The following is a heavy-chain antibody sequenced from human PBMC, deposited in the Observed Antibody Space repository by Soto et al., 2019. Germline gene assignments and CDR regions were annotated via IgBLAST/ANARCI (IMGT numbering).Heavy chain of an antibody. CDR1: GVTFSTSG. V-gene: IGHV1-69*01. CDR3: ARVSPSFCGGGNCYRLDSYFDS. CDR2: IIPLFGTP. J-gene: IGHJ4*03. Sequence: QVQLVQSGAEVKKPGSSLKVSCKTSGVTFSTSGISWVRQGPGQGLEWMGGIIPLFGTPKYARKFQGRVSITADDSATTTYLELSGLSSDETAIYYCARVSPSFCGGGNCYRLDSYFDSWGQGSQVVVSS. D-gene: IGHD2-21*01.